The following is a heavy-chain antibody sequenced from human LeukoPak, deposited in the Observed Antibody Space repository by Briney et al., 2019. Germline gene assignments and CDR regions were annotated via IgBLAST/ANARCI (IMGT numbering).Heavy chain of an antibody. D-gene: IGHD6-19*01. J-gene: IGHJ4*02. CDR3: ARGAVNSSGWYRLGYFDY. V-gene: IGHV4-31*03. Sequence: PSETLSLTCTVSGGSISSGGYYWSWIRQHPGKGLEWIGHIYYSGSTYYNPSLKSRVTISVDTSKNQFSLKLSSVTAADTAVYYCARGAVNSSGWYRLGYFDYWGQGTLVTVSS. CDR1: GGSISSGGYY. CDR2: IYYSGST.